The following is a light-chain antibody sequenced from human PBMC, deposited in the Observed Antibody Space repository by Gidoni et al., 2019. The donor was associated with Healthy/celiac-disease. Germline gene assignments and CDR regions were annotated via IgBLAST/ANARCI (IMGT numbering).Light chain of an antibody. J-gene: IGLJ3*02. CDR3: QAWDSSTWV. CDR1: KLGDKY. CDR2: QDS. Sequence: SYDLTQPPSLSVSPGQTASITCSGDKLGDKYACWYQQNAGQSPVLVIYQDSKRPSGIPERFSGSNSGNTATLTISGTQAMDEADYYCQAWDSSTWVFGGGTKLTVL. V-gene: IGLV3-1*01.